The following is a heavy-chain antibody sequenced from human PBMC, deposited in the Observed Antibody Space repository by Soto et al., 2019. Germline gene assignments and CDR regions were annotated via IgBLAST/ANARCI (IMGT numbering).Heavy chain of an antibody. CDR2: VIHTGNT. CDR3: ARKAWVRFDY. V-gene: IGHV4-4*02. Sequence: SETLSLTCAVSGDSISSSVWWTWVRQPPGKGLEWIGEVIHTGNTNYNPSLKSRVTMSVDKSTNEFSLKVTSVTAADTAIYYCARKAWVRFDYWGQGALVTVSS. J-gene: IGHJ4*02. D-gene: IGHD7-27*01. CDR1: GDSISSSVW.